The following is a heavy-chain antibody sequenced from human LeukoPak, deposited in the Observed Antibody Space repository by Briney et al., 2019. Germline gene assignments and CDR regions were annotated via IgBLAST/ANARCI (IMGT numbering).Heavy chain of an antibody. D-gene: IGHD4-17*01. CDR3: AREWGGGTVTTFDY. Sequence: GRSLRLSCAASGFTFSSYAMHWVRQAPSKGLEWVAVISYDGSNKYYADSVKGRFTISRDNSKNTLYLQMNSLRAEDTAVYYCAREWGGGTVTTFDYWGQGTLVTVSS. CDR1: GFTFSSYA. J-gene: IGHJ4*02. CDR2: ISYDGSNK. V-gene: IGHV3-30*04.